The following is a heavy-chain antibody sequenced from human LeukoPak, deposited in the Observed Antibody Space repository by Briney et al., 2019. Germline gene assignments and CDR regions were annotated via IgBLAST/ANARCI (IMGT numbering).Heavy chain of an antibody. D-gene: IGHD1-14*01. CDR1: GLNFGVYW. V-gene: IGHV3-7*01. CDR3: ATETNGRHYDY. CDR2: MSQDGHYV. Sequence: GGSLRLSCAASGLNFGVYWMSSVRQAPGKGLEWVATMSQDGHYVYYVVSVKGRFYISRDNARNSPYLQMDSLRAEDTAVYYCATETNGRHYDYWGQGTLLTVSS. J-gene: IGHJ4*02.